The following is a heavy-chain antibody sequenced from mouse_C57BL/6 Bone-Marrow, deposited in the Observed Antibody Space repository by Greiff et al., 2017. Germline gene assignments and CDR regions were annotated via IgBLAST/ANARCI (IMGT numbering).Heavy chain of an antibody. V-gene: IGHV14-1*01. CDR3: TTTCYGNSHY. Sequence: VQLQQSGAELVRPGASVKLSWTASGFNIKDYYMHWVKQRPEQGLEWIGRIDPEDGDPEYAPKFQGKATMTADTSSNTAYLQLSSLTSEDTAVCFCTTTCYGNSHYWGQGTTLTVSS. J-gene: IGHJ2*01. CDR2: IDPEDGDP. CDR1: GFNIKDYY. D-gene: IGHD2-10*01.